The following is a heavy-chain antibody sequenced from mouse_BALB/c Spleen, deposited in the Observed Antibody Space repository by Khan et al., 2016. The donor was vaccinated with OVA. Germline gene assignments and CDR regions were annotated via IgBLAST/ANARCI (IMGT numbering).Heavy chain of an antibody. Sequence: EVQLQQSGAELVKPGVSVKLSCTASGFNIKDTYMHWVKERPEQGLEWIGRIAPANGNTKYDPKFQGKATITADTSSNTSYLQLRSLTSEDTAGYYCAHPSDDPRNFDVWGAGTTVTVSS. CDR2: IAPANGNT. D-gene: IGHD6-1*01. CDR3: AHPSDDPRNFDV. J-gene: IGHJ1*01. CDR1: GFNIKDTY. V-gene: IGHV14-3*02.